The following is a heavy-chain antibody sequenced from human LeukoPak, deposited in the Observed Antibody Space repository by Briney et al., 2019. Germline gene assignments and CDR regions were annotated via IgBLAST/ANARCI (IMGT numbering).Heavy chain of an antibody. CDR1: GGTFSSYA. J-gene: IGHJ6*02. Sequence: ASVKVSCKASGGTFSSYAISGVRQAPGQGLEWMGRIIPILGIANYAQKFQGRVTITADKSTSTAYMELSSLRSEDTAVYYCASPEGGVVVAATYYYGMDVWGQGTTVTVSS. CDR2: IIPILGIA. CDR3: ASPEGGVVVAATYYYGMDV. D-gene: IGHD2-15*01. V-gene: IGHV1-69*04.